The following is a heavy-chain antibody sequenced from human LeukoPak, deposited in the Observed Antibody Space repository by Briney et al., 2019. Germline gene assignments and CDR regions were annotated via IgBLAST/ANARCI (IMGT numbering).Heavy chain of an antibody. Sequence: WGSLRLSCAASGFTFSSYGMHWVRQPPGKGLEWVAVISYDGSNKYYTDSVKGRFTISRDNSKNTLYLQMNSLRAEDTAVYYCAKDLQQRTAYYFDYWGQGTLVTVSS. J-gene: IGHJ4*02. CDR1: GFTFSSYG. V-gene: IGHV3-30*18. D-gene: IGHD6-13*01. CDR3: AKDLQQRTAYYFDY. CDR2: ISYDGSNK.